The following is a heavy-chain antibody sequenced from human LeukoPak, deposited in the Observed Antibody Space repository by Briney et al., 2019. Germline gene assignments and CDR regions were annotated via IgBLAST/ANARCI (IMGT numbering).Heavy chain of an antibody. CDR2: FYPCDSDT. CDR1: GCSFTRYW. D-gene: IGHD3-10*01. CDR3: ARPCNYGPNDAFDI. J-gene: IGHJ3*02. V-gene: IGHV5-51*01. Sequence: GEARQISGKGSGCSFTRYWIGWGRQMPGKGLEGMGIFYPCDSDTTYSPSFQGQVTISADKSISTAYLQWSSLKASDTAMYYCARPCNYGPNDAFDIWGQGTMVTVSS.